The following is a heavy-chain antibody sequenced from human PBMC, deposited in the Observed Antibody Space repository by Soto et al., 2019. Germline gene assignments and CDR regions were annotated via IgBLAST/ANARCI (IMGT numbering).Heavy chain of an antibody. CDR3: ARDIGPWLRWGFDI. V-gene: IGHV4-59*01. Sequence: QVQLQESGPGLVKPSETLSLTCTVSGGSISSYYWSWIRQPPGKGLEWIGYIYYSGSTNYNPSLKSRVTIAVDTSKNQFSLKLSSVTAADTAVYYCARDIGPWLRWGFDIWGQGTMVTVSS. CDR2: IYYSGST. D-gene: IGHD4-17*01. CDR1: GGSISSYY. J-gene: IGHJ3*02.